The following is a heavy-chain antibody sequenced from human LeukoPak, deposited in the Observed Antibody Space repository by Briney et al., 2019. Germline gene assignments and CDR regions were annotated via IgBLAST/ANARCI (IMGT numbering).Heavy chain of an antibody. J-gene: IGHJ6*03. Sequence: PSETLSLTCTVSGGSISSYYWSWIRQPAGKGLGWIGRIYTSGSTNYNPSLKSRVTMSVDTSKNQFSLKLSSVTAADTAVYYCARGSGTTSDYYYMDVWGKGTTVTVSS. CDR3: ARGSGTTSDYYYMDV. V-gene: IGHV4-4*07. CDR1: GGSISSYY. D-gene: IGHD1-7*01. CDR2: IYTSGST.